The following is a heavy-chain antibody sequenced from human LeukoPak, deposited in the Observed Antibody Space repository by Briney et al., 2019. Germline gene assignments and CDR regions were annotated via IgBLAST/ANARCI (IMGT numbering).Heavy chain of an antibody. V-gene: IGHV5-51*01. CDR3: ARARFLEWLSVSDFDY. CDR2: IYPGDSDT. CDR1: GYSFTSYW. D-gene: IGHD3-3*01. J-gene: IGHJ4*02. Sequence: GESLKISCKGSGYSFTSYWIGWVRQMPGKGLEWMGIIYPGDSDTRYSPSFQGQVTISADKSISTAYLQWSSLKASDTAMYYCARARFLEWLSVSDFDYWGQGTLVTVSS.